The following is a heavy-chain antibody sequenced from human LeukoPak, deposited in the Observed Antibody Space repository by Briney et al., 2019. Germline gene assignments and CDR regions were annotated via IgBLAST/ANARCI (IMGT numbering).Heavy chain of an antibody. CDR1: GYTFTSYG. D-gene: IGHD2-2*01. J-gene: IGHJ6*02. CDR2: ISAYNGNT. V-gene: IGHV1-18*01. Sequence: ASVKVSCKASGYTFTSYGISWVRQAPGQGLEWMGWISAYNGNTNYAQKLQGRVTMTTDTSTSTAYMELRSLRSDDTAVYYCARDQGPEKRSYCSSTSCYPYYYYGMDVWGQGTTVAVSS. CDR3: ARDQGPEKRSYCSSTSCYPYYYYGMDV.